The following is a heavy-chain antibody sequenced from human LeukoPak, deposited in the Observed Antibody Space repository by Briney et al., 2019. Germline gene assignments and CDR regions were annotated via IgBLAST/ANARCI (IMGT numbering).Heavy chain of an antibody. CDR1: GFTFSSSA. D-gene: IGHD3-22*01. J-gene: IGHJ4*02. CDR2: ISGSGGST. V-gene: IGHV3-23*01. CDR3: AKELYYYDSSGYYYVIDY. Sequence: GGSLRLSCAASGFTFSSSATNWVRQAPGKGLEWVSAISGSGGSTYYADSVQGRFTISRDNSKNTLYLQMNSLRAEDTAVYYCAKELYYYDSSGYYYVIDYWGQGTLVTVSS.